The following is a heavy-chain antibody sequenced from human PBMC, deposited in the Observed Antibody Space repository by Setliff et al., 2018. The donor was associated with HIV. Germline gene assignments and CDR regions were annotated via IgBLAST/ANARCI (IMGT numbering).Heavy chain of an antibody. CDR1: GYSISSGFF. V-gene: IGHV4-38-2*02. CDR2: VYHSGTT. J-gene: IGHJ3*02. CDR3: ARRLRRVGGFDI. Sequence: SETLSLTCNVSGYSISSGFFWGWIRQPPGKGLEWIGSVYHSGTTAYNPSLKRRLTVSMDTSTNNFSLKLESVTAADTAVYFCARRLRRVGGFDIWGQGTMVTVSS. D-gene: IGHD4-17*01.